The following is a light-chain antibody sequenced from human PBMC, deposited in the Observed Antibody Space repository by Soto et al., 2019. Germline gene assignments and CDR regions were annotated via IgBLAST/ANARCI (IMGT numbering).Light chain of an antibody. CDR1: SGYSNYK. V-gene: IGLV9-49*01. CDR2: VGTGGIVG. J-gene: IGLJ2*01. Sequence: QLVLTQPPSASASLGASLTLTCTLSSGYSNYKVDWYQQRPGKGPRFVMRVGTGGIVGSKGDGIPDRFSVLGSGLNRYLTIKNIQEEDESDYHCGADHGSGSNFVVVFGGGTKLTVL. CDR3: GADHGSGSNFVVV.